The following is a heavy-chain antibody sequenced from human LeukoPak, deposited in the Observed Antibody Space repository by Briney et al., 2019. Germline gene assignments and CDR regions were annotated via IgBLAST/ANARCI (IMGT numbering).Heavy chain of an antibody. J-gene: IGHJ4*02. Sequence: GGSLRLSCAASGFTFSNSWMNWVRQAPGKGLVWVSRINRDGSTTTHAESVKGRFTISSDNAKNTLYLQMNSLRAEDTAVYFCAREGAAAADYWGQGTLVTVSS. CDR2: INRDGSTT. D-gene: IGHD6-13*01. CDR3: AREGAAAADY. CDR1: GFTFSNSW. V-gene: IGHV3-74*01.